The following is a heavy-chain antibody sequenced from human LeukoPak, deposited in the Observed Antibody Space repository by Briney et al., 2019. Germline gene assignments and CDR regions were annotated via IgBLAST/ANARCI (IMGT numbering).Heavy chain of an antibody. V-gene: IGHV5-51*01. CDR1: GYSFTISW. Sequence: GESLKISCKASGYSFTISWIVWVRQTPGKGLEWMGIIYPGDSDTRYSPSFQGQVTISADKSISTAYLQWSSLRASDTAMYYCARLYGDYDGFDYWGQGTLVTVSS. CDR3: ARLYGDYDGFDY. D-gene: IGHD4-17*01. CDR2: IYPGDSDT. J-gene: IGHJ4*02.